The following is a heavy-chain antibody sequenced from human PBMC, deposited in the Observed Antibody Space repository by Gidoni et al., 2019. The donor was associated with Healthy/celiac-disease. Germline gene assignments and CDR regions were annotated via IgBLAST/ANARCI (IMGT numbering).Heavy chain of an antibody. CDR3: ASAKGGRVDSSRPSSFDY. CDR1: GGSFSGYY. Sequence: QVQLQQWGAGLLTPSETLSLTCAVYGGSFSGYYWRWIRQPPGKGLEWIGEINHSGSTNYNPSLKSRVTISVDTSKNQFSLKLSSVTAADTAVYYCASAKGGRVDSSRPSSFDYWGQGTLVTVSS. CDR2: INHSGST. J-gene: IGHJ4*02. V-gene: IGHV4-34*01. D-gene: IGHD6-19*01.